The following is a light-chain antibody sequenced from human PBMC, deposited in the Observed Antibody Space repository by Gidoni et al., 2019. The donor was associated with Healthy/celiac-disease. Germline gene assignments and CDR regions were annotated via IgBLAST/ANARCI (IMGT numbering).Light chain of an antibody. V-gene: IGKV3-11*01. J-gene: IGKJ3*01. CDR3: QQRSN. Sequence: VLTQSPAPLSLSPGERATLSCRASQSVSSYLAWYQQKPGQAPRLLIYDASNRATGIPARFRGSGSETDFTLTISSLEPEDFAVYYCQQRSNFGPGTKVDIK. CDR2: DAS. CDR1: QSVSSY.